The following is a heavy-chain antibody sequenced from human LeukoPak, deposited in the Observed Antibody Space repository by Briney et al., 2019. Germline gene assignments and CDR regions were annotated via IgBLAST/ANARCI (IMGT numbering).Heavy chain of an antibody. J-gene: IGHJ6*02. CDR3: ARQNFYYDILTGYYKGYHYYGMDV. V-gene: IGHV3-21*01. D-gene: IGHD3-9*01. CDR2: ISSSSSYI. Sequence: GGSLRLSCAASGFTFSSYSMNWVRQAPGKGLEWVSSISSSSSYIYYADSVKGRFTISRDNAKNSLYLQMNSLRAEDTAVYYCARQNFYYDILTGYYKGYHYYGMDVWGQGTTVTVSS. CDR1: GFTFSSYS.